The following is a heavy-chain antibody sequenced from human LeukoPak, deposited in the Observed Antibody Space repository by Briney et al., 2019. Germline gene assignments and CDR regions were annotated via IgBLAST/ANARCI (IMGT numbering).Heavy chain of an antibody. CDR2: TNHSGST. V-gene: IGHV4-34*01. CDR1: GGSFSGYY. D-gene: IGHD3-9*01. CDR3: ARAGPTGYLVFDY. Sequence: SETLSLTCAVYGGSFSGYYWSWIRQPPGKGLEWIGETNHSGSTNYNPSLKSRVTISVDTSKNQFSLKLSSVTAADTAVYYCARAGPTGYLVFDYWGQGTLVTVSS. J-gene: IGHJ4*02.